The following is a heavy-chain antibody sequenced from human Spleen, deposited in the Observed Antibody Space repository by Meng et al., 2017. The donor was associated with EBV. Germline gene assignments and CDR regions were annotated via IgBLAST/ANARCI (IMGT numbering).Heavy chain of an antibody. CDR2: ISAYNGNT. V-gene: IGHV1-18*01. CDR3: ASESGRGFTPDY. D-gene: IGHD3-10*01. Sequence: QVQLVQSGAEVKKPGASVKVSGRASGYSFTSFPITWVRQSPGQGLEWMGWISAYNGNTNYAQKFQGRVTMITDTSTGTAYMELGSLRSDDTAVYYCASESGRGFTPDYWGQGTLVTVSS. J-gene: IGHJ4*02. CDR1: GYSFTSFP.